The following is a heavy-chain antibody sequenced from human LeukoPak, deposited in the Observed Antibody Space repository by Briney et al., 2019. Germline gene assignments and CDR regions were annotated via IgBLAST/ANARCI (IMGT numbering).Heavy chain of an antibody. Sequence: PGGSLRLSCAAAGLTFGSYAMSWVRQAPGKGLEWVSTISDSGGSTYYADSVKGRFTISRDNSKTTLYLQMNSLRAEDTAVYYCAKDRGIVGAEYFDYWGQGTLVTVSS. CDR3: AKDRGIVGAEYFDY. CDR2: ISDSGGST. CDR1: GLTFGSYA. J-gene: IGHJ4*02. D-gene: IGHD1-26*01. V-gene: IGHV3-23*01.